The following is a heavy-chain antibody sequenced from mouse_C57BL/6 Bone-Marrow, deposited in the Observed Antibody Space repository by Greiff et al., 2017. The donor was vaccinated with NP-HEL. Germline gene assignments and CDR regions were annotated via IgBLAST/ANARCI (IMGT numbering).Heavy chain of an antibody. J-gene: IGHJ3*01. V-gene: IGHV12-3*01. CDR3: AGDRYGNYGFFAY. CDR2: ITHSGET. Sequence: VQGVESGPGLVKPSQSLFLTCSITGFPITSGYYWIWLRQSPGKPLEWMGYITHSGETFYNPSLQSPISITRETSKNQFFLQLNSVTTEDTAMYYCAGDRYGNYGFFAYWGQGTLVTVSA. D-gene: IGHD2-1*01. CDR1: GFPITSGYY.